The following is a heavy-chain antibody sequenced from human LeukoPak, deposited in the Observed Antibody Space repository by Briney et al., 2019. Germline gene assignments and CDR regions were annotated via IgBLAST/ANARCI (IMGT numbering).Heavy chain of an antibody. J-gene: IGHJ4*02. CDR1: GYSISSGYH. D-gene: IGHD6-6*01. V-gene: IGHV4-61*01. Sequence: SETLSLTCAVSGYSISSGYHWGWIRHPPGKGLEWIGYIYYSGSTNYNPSLKSRVTISVDTSKNQFSLKLSSVTAADTAVYYCARYSSSPTYFDYWGQGTLVTVSS. CDR3: ARYSSSPTYFDY. CDR2: IYYSGST.